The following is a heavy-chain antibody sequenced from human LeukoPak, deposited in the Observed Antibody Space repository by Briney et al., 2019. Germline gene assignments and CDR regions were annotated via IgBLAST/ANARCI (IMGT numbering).Heavy chain of an antibody. CDR2: IIPIFGTA. CDR3: ARVKQLVPKWFDP. D-gene: IGHD6-6*01. Sequence: ASVKVSCKASGGTFSSYAISWVRQAPGQGLEWMGGIIPIFGTANYAQKFQGRVTITADESTSTAYMELSSLRSDDTAVYYCARVKQLVPKWFDPWGQGTLVTVSS. CDR1: GGTFSSYA. V-gene: IGHV1-69*13. J-gene: IGHJ5*02.